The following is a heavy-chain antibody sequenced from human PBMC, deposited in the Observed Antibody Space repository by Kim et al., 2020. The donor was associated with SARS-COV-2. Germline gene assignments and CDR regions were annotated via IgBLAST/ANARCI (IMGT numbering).Heavy chain of an antibody. CDR3: ADYWPNVDY. J-gene: IGHJ4*02. CDR1: GFIFSNAW. CDR2: IKSKADGETI. Sequence: GGSLRPSCAASGFIFSNAWMNWVRQAPGKGLEWLGRIKSKADGETIDYAAPVKGRFTISRDDSTNTVSLQMNNLKTEDTGVYYCADYWPNVDYWGQGTLV. V-gene: IGHV3-15*01. D-gene: IGHD2-8*01.